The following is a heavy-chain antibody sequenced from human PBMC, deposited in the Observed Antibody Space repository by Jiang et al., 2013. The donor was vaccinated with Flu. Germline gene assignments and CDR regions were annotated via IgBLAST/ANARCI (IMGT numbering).Heavy chain of an antibody. J-gene: IGHJ6*02. V-gene: IGHV7-4-1*02. D-gene: IGHD3-10*01. CDR1: GYTFTSYA. Sequence: SVKVSCKASGYTFTSYAMNWVRQAPGQGLEWMGWINTNTGNPTYAQGFTGRFVFSLDTSVSTAYLQISSLKAEDTAVYYCARVWRFGELYYYYYGMDVWGQGTTVTVSS. CDR2: INTNTGNP. CDR3: ARVWRFGELYYYYYGMDV.